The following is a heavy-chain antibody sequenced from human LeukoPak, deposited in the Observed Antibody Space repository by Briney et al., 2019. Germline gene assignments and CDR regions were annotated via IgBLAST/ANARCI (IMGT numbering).Heavy chain of an antibody. J-gene: IGHJ4*02. V-gene: IGHV4-61*01. CDR1: GGSVSSGSYY. Sequence: PSETLSLTCTVSGGSVSSGSYYWSWIRQPPGKGLGWIGYIYYSGSTNYNPSLKSRVTISVDTSKNQFSLKLSSVTAADTAVYYCARDWRRNYYGSGSYLHFDYWGQGTLVTVSS. CDR2: IYYSGST. D-gene: IGHD3-10*01. CDR3: ARDWRRNYYGSGSYLHFDY.